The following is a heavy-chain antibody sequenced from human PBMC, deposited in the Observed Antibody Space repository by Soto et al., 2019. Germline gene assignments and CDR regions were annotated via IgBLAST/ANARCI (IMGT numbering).Heavy chain of an antibody. CDR3: ARDPVPTYNTDYYYCGMDV. Sequence: QVQLVQSGAEVKKPGSSVKVSCKASVGTFSSYAISWVRQAPGQWLEWMGVYIPIFVTANYAQKFQGRVTITADESTSTAYMDISSLRSEDTAVYYCARDPVPTYNTDYYYCGMDVWGHGTTVTVSS. CDR2: YIPIFVTA. CDR1: VGTFSSYA. V-gene: IGHV1-69*12. J-gene: IGHJ6*02. D-gene: IGHD1-20*01.